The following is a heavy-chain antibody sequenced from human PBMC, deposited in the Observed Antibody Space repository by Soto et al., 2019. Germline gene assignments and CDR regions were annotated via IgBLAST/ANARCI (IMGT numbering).Heavy chain of an antibody. V-gene: IGHV4-59*12. D-gene: IGHD3-9*01. CDR2: IYYSGTTT. CDR3: ARAGVVRYFDWL. CDR1: GGSISSYY. Sequence: SETLSLTCTVSGGSISSYYWSWIRQPPGKGLEWMGYIYYSGTTTNYNPSLKSRVTISVDTSKNQFSLKLSSVTAADTAVYYCARAGVVRYFDWLGGQGTLVTVSS. J-gene: IGHJ4*02.